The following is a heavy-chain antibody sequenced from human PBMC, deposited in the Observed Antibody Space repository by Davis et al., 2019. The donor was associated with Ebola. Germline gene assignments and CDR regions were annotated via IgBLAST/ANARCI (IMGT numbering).Heavy chain of an antibody. J-gene: IGHJ4*02. D-gene: IGHD3-22*01. V-gene: IGHV1-18*04. CDR3: ARDDKISMMVVVPSYFDF. Sequence: ASVKVSCKASGYTFTSSAISWVRQAPGQGLEWMGWISAYNGNTNYAQRLQGRVTMTTDTSTTTAYLELRGLRSDDTAVYYCARDDKISMMVVVPSYFDFWGQGTLVTVSS. CDR2: ISAYNGNT. CDR1: GYTFTSSA.